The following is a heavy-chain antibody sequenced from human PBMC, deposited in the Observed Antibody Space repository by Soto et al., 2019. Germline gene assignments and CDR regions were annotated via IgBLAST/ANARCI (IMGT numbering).Heavy chain of an antibody. V-gene: IGHV1-8*01. CDR1: EYTFANHD. J-gene: IGHJ4*02. CDR2: MNPNSGNS. D-gene: IGHD3-16*01. CDR3: ARGWGRWPHGKQGDY. Sequence: QVQLVQSGAELKEPGASVKVSCTASEYTFANHDINWVRQAPGRGLEWMGWMNPNSGNSGFAQKFQDRVTMTRDTSRDTAYMELRNLRSEDTAVYYCARGWGRWPHGKQGDYWGQGTLVTVS.